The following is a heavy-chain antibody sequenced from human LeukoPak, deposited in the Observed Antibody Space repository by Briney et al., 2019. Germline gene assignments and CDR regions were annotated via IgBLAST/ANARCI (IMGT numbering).Heavy chain of an antibody. CDR1: GGSISSGDYY. D-gene: IGHD1-26*01. CDR3: ARDGVVGATMEYNWFDP. Sequence: SQTLSLTCTVSGGSISSGDYYWSWIRQPPGKGLEWIGYIYYSGSTYYNPSLKSRVTISVDTSKNQFSLKLSSVTAADTAVYYCARDGVVGATMEYNWFDPWGQGTLVTVSS. CDR2: IYYSGST. J-gene: IGHJ5*02. V-gene: IGHV4-30-4*08.